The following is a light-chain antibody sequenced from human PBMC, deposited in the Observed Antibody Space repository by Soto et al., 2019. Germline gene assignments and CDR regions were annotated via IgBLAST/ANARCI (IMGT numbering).Light chain of an antibody. J-gene: IGLJ2*01. Sequence: QSVLTQPPSASGTPGQRVTISCSGSSSDIGINYVYWYQQFPGTAPKLLISRNNQRPSGVPDRFSGSKSGTSASLAISGLRSEDEADYYCAAWGNSLSGVVFGGGTQLTVL. CDR1: SSDIGINY. V-gene: IGLV1-47*01. CDR2: RNN. CDR3: AAWGNSLSGVV.